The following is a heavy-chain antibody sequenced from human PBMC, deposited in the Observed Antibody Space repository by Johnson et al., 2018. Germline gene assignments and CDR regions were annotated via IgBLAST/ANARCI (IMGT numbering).Heavy chain of an antibody. D-gene: IGHD1-26*01. CDR3: SRGLYSGSDFGFEP. CDR2: SRGRAYGGTT. J-gene: IGHJ6*02. CDR1: GFTLGDYA. V-gene: IGHV3-49*05. Sequence: VQLVESGGDLVKXGRSLRLXCTTSGFTLGDYAMSWFRQAPGKGLEWVGCSRGRAYGGTTEYAAAVKGRFTISRDDSKSITYLQMNSLKTEYTAVYYCSRGLYSGSDFGFEPWGQGTTVTVSS.